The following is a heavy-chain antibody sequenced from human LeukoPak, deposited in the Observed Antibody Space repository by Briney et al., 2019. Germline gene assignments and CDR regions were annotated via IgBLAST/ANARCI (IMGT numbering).Heavy chain of an antibody. CDR3: ARGRGIGWYFDL. Sequence: SETLSLTCAVSGGSISSSNWWSWVRQPPGKGLEWIGEIYHSGSTNYNPSLKSRVTISVDTSKNQFSLKLSSVTAADTAVYYCARGRGIGWYFDLWGRGTLVTVSS. D-gene: IGHD3-16*01. V-gene: IGHV4-4*02. CDR1: GGSISSSNW. CDR2: IYHSGST. J-gene: IGHJ2*01.